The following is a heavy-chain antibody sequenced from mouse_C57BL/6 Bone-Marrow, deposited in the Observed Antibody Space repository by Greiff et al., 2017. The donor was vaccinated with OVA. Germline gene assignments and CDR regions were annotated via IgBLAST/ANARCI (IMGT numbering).Heavy chain of an antibody. V-gene: IGHV1-54*01. Sequence: QVQLQQSGAELVRPGTSVKVSCKASGYAFTNYLIEWVKQRPGQGLEWIGVINPGSGGTNYNEKFKGKATLTADKSSSTAYMQLSSLTSEDSAVYFCARRSFDGYYVPFDYWGQGTTLTVSS. CDR1: GYAFTNYL. J-gene: IGHJ2*01. CDR3: ARRSFDGYYVPFDY. CDR2: INPGSGGT. D-gene: IGHD2-3*01.